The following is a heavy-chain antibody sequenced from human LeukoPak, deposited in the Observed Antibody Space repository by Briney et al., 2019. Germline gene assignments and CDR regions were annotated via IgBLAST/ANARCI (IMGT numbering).Heavy chain of an antibody. J-gene: IGHJ4*02. CDR3: ARSMVREAPYYFDY. CDR2: IYPGDSDT. D-gene: IGHD3-10*01. V-gene: IGHV5-51*01. Sequence: GESLKISCKGSGYSFTSYWIGWVGQIPGKSLEWMGIIYPGDSDTRYSPSFQGQVTMSADKSISTAYLQWRSLNASDTAMYYCARSMVREAPYYFDYWGQGTLVTVSS. CDR1: GYSFTSYW.